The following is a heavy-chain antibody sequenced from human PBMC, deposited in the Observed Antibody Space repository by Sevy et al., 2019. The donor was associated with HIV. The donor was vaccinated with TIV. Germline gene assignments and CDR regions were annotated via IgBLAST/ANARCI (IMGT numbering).Heavy chain of an antibody. J-gene: IGHJ3*01. D-gene: IGHD3-16*01. Sequence: SETLSLTCTVSGGSISTTDYYWSWIRQPPGKGLEWIGYIHYTGTTYYNPSLKRRLNKISVDTYGNQFSLKLSSVTAAVAAVYYCARGVGGPGVMIACGGVKYGFDFWGQGRLVTVSS. CDR1: GGSISTTDYY. V-gene: IGHV4-30-4*01. CDR2: IHYTGTT. CDR3: ARGVGGPGVMIACGGVKYGFDF.